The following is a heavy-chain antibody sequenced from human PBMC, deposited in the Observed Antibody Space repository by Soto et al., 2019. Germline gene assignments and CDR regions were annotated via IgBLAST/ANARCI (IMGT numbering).Heavy chain of an antibody. CDR2: FNHNSGYA. D-gene: IGHD3-3*01. CDR1: GFPFSLYL. V-gene: IGHV3-23*01. CDR3: TKDQSRNLNHGDYYYYGMDL. J-gene: IGHJ6*02. Sequence: EVQLLESGGGSIQPGGALRLSCAASGFPFSLYLMSWVRPAPGEGLGWGSLFNHNSGYAYYADSVKGRFTISRDNSKNTLYLQMNSLRAEDTAVYYCTKDQSRNLNHGDYYYYGMDLWGQGTTVTVSS.